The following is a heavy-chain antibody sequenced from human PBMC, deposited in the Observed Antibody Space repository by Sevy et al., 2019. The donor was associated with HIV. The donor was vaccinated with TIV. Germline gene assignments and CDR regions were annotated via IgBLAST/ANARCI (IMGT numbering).Heavy chain of an antibody. J-gene: IGHJ2*01. D-gene: IGHD1-7*01. V-gene: IGHV3-21*01. Sequence: GGSLRLSCAASGFIFSSYNMNWVRQAPGKGLACVSSISSSYNYLYYADSVKGRVTISRDNAKNSLYLQMNSLRAEDTAVYYCARERELELEGSVGFDLWGRGTLVTVSS. CDR3: ARERELELEGSVGFDL. CDR1: GFIFSSYN. CDR2: ISSSYNYL.